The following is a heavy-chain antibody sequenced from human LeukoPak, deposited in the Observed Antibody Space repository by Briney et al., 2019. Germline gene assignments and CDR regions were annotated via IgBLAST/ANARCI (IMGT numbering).Heavy chain of an antibody. D-gene: IGHD3-22*01. CDR1: GGSISSYY. J-gene: IGHJ4*02. CDR2: IYYSGST. CDR3: ARVSPDNYYDSSGYYYGFDY. Sequence: SETLSLTCTVSGGSISSYYWSGIRQPPGKGLEWIGYIYYSGSTNYNPSLKSRVTISVDTSKNQFSLKLSSVTAADTAVYYCARVSPDNYYDSSGYYYGFDYWGQGTLVTVSS. V-gene: IGHV4-59*01.